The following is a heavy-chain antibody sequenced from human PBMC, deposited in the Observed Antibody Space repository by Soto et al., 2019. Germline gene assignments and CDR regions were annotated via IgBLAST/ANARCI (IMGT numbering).Heavy chain of an antibody. J-gene: IGHJ6*02. CDR2: IYYSGST. Sequence: PSETLSLTCTVSGGSISSGGYYWSWIRQHPGKGLEWIGYIYYSGSTYYNPSLQSRVTISVDTSKNQFSLKLSSVTAADTAVYYCARDGGWNYARDYYGMDVWGQGTTVTVSS. CDR1: GGSISSGGYY. CDR3: ARDGGWNYARDYYGMDV. V-gene: IGHV4-31*03. D-gene: IGHD1-7*01.